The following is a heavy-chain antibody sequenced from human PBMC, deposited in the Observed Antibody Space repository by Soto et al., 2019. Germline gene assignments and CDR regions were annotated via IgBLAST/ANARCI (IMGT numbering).Heavy chain of an antibody. CDR1: GFTFGDSY. CDR3: VRGGGGGLLDP. V-gene: IGHV3-11*06. CDR2: ISPGSRYP. D-gene: IGHD2-15*01. J-gene: IGHJ5*02. Sequence: GGSLRLSCAGSGFTFGDSYMSWIRQAPGKGLAWLSYISPGSRYPAYADSVKGRFTISRDNAKRSLYLQMMSLTAEDTAIYYCVRGGGGGLLDPWGQGTMVTVSS.